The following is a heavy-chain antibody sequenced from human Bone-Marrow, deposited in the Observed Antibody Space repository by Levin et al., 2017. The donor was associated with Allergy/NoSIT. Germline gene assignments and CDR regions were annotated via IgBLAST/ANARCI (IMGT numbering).Heavy chain of an antibody. D-gene: IGHD3-16*01. Sequence: ETLSLTCAVSGFTVSNNYMSWVRQAPGKGLDWVSLIYSGGSTNYAASVKGRFTISRDNFKNTLYLQMNSLRAEDTAVYYCAGGPSRGYWGQGTLVTVSS. CDR2: IYSGGST. CDR3: AGGPSRGY. CDR1: GFTVSNNY. J-gene: IGHJ4*02. V-gene: IGHV3-66*01.